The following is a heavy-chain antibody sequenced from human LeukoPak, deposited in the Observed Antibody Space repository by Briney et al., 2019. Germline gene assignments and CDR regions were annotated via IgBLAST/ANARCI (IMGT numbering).Heavy chain of an antibody. V-gene: IGHV3-74*01. D-gene: IGHD1-14*01. Sequence: EGSLRLSCAASGFNFSSYWMHWVRQVPGKGLVWVSRINSAGSSTNYADSVKGRFTISRDNAKNTLYLQMNSLRVEDTAVYYCARRMQDRDFDCWGQGTLVTVSS. CDR3: ARRMQDRDFDC. J-gene: IGHJ4*02. CDR1: GFNFSSYW. CDR2: INSAGSST.